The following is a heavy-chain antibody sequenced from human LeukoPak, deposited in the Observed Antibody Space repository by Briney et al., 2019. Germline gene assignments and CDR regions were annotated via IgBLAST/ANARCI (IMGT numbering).Heavy chain of an antibody. Sequence: GGSLRLSCSASGFTFSSYAMHWVRQAPGKGLEWVAVISYDGSNKYYADSVKGRFTISRDNSKNTLYLKMNSLRAEDTAVYYCARDSRILWFGESSLGNWFDPWGQGTLVTVSS. D-gene: IGHD3-10*01. CDR1: GFTFSSYA. V-gene: IGHV3-30*04. CDR2: ISYDGSNK. J-gene: IGHJ5*02. CDR3: ARDSRILWFGESSLGNWFDP.